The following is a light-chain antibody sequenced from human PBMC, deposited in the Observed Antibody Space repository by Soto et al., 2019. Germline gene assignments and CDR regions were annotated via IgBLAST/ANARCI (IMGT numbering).Light chain of an antibody. CDR1: QSVSSN. J-gene: IGKJ1*01. V-gene: IGKV3-20*01. CDR2: GTS. Sequence: EIVMTQSPATLSVSPGERATLSCRASQSVSSNLAWYQQKPGQAPRLLIYGTSNRATGIPDRFSGSGSGTDLTLTISRLEPEDFAVYYCQQYGDSRWTCGQGTKVDIK. CDR3: QQYGDSRWT.